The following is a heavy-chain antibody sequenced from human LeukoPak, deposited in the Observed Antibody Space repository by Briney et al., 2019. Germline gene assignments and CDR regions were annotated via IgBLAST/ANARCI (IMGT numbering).Heavy chain of an antibody. CDR1: GASISGSGYY. Sequence: SETLSLTCTVSGASISGSGYYWGWIRQPPGKGLEWFGTIYYSGSTYYNPSLKSRVTISVDTSKNQFSLKLNSVTAADTAVYYCARSSTLYGHFDYWGQGSPVTVSS. J-gene: IGHJ4*02. D-gene: IGHD3-10*01. CDR2: IYYSGST. V-gene: IGHV4-39*07. CDR3: ARSSTLYGHFDY.